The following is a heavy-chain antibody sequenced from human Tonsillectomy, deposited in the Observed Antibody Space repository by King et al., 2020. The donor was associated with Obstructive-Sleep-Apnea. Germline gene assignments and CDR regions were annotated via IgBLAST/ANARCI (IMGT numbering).Heavy chain of an antibody. CDR2: ISYDGSNK. J-gene: IGHJ5*02. Sequence: VHLVESGGGVVQPGRSLRLSCAASGFTFSSYAMHWVRQAPGKGLEWVAVISYDGSNKYYADSVKGRFTISRDNSKNTLYLQMNSLRAEDTAVYYCARGYDFWSGYRHNWFDPWGQGTLVTVSS. CDR1: GFTFSSYA. V-gene: IGHV3-30*04. D-gene: IGHD3-3*01. CDR3: ARGYDFWSGYRHNWFDP.